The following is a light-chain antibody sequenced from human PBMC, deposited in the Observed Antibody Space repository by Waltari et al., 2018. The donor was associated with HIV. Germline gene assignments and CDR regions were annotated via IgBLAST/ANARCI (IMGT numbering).Light chain of an antibody. J-gene: IGLJ2*01. Sequence: QSALTQPASVSGSPGQSITISCPGTSSDVGGYNYVSWYQQHPGKAPKLMIYHVSKRPSVVSNRFSGSKSGNTASLTISGLQAEDEADYYCTSYTSSNTLVIFGGGTKLTVL. CDR1: SSDVGGYNY. CDR3: TSYTSSNTLVI. CDR2: HVS. V-gene: IGLV2-14*03.